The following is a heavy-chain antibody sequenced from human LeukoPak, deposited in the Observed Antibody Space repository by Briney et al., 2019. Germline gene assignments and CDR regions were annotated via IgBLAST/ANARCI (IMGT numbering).Heavy chain of an antibody. CDR2: ISSSGSTI. V-gene: IGHV3-48*03. CDR3: ASEREYYDFWSGYYTPSHFDY. D-gene: IGHD3-3*01. J-gene: IGHJ4*02. CDR1: GFTFSSYE. Sequence: GGSLRLSCAASGFTFSSYEINWVRQAPGQGLEWVSYISSSGSTIYYAASVKGRFTISRDNAKNSLYLQMNSQRAEDTAVYYCASEREYYDFWSGYYTPSHFDYWGQGTLVTVSS.